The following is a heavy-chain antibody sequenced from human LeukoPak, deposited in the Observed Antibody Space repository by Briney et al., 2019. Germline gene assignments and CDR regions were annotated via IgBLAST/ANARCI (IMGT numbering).Heavy chain of an antibody. CDR3: AREFRQTYNSGWSLDY. V-gene: IGHV3-53*01. Sequence: GGSLRLSCSVSGFTVSNNYMSWVRQAPGKGLEWVSVIYGGRNNTHYADSVKGRFTISRDNSKNTVYLQMNSLTAEDTAAYYCAREFRQTYNSGWSLDYWGQANLVTVSS. CDR1: GFTVSNNY. J-gene: IGHJ4*02. D-gene: IGHD6-19*01. CDR2: IYGGRNNT.